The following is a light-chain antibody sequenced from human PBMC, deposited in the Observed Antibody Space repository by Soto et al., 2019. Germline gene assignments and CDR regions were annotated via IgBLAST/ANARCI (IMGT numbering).Light chain of an antibody. CDR3: QQYASSVSYT. Sequence: EIALTQSPGTLSLSPGERATLSCRASQTITSNFLAWYQQKPGLAPRLLIYGVSSRATDIPDRFSGTGSGTDFTLTISRLEPEDFAVYDCQQYASSVSYTFGQGTKLEIK. CDR2: GVS. J-gene: IGKJ2*01. CDR1: QTITSNF. V-gene: IGKV3-20*01.